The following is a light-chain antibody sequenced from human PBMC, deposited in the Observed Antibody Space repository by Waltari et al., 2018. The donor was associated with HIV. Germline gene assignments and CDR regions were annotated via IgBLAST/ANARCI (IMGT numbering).Light chain of an antibody. J-gene: IGKJ4*01. CDR1: QSVTTN. CDR3: QQCAEWPLS. CDR2: GAA. V-gene: IGKV3-15*01. Sequence: EIVMTQSPGALSVSLGERATLSCRASQSVTTNLAWYQQKPGQAPRLLIFGAATRATGIPARFSGSGSGTDFTLSIDTLEPEDFAVYYCQQCAEWPLSFGGGTEVEIK.